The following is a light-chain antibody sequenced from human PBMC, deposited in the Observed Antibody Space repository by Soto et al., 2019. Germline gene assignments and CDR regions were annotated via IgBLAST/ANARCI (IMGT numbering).Light chain of an antibody. CDR1: HSVNNN. CDR2: GAS. J-gene: IGKJ4*01. Sequence: ETVMTQSPATLSVSPGEGATLSCRASHSVNNNLAWFQQKPGQAPRLLIYGASTRVTGAPARFSGTGSGTEFNLTISSLQSEDFATYCCQQYKDWPPAFGGGTKVEIK. CDR3: QQYKDWPPA. V-gene: IGKV3-15*01.